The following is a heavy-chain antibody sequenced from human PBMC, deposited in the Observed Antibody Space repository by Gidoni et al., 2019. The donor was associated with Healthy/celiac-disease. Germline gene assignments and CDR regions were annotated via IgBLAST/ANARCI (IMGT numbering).Heavy chain of an antibody. D-gene: IGHD2-8*01. Sequence: QLQLQESGPGLVKPSETLSLTCTVSGGSISSSSYSWGWIRQPPGKGLEWIGSIYYSGSTYYNPSLKSRVTISVDTSKNQFSLKLSSVTAADTAVYYCARDIVLMGMLYEYYYGMDVWGQGTTVTVSS. CDR3: ARDIVLMGMLYEYYYGMDV. J-gene: IGHJ6*02. CDR1: GGSISSSSYS. V-gene: IGHV4-39*02. CDR2: IYYSGST.